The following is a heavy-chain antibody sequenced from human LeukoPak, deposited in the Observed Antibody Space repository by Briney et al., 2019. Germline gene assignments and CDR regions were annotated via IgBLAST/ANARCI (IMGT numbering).Heavy chain of an antibody. Sequence: ASVKVSCKASGYTFTGYYMHWVRQAPGQGLEWMGWINPNSGGTNCAQKFQGRVTMTRDTSINTAYMELSSLRSDDTAVYYRAREFVDSSIGDYWGQGTLVTVSS. CDR1: GYTFTGYY. CDR3: AREFVDSSIGDY. CDR2: INPNSGGT. D-gene: IGHD6-6*01. V-gene: IGHV1-2*02. J-gene: IGHJ4*02.